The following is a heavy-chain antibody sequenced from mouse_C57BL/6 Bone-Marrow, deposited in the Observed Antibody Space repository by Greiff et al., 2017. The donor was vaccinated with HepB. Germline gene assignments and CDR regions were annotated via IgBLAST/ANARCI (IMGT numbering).Heavy chain of an antibody. CDR2: IHPNSGST. V-gene: IGHV1-64*01. D-gene: IGHD1-1*01. J-gene: IGHJ3*01. CDR3: ARGPFHYYGSGGFAY. CDR1: GYTFTSYW. Sequence: VQLQQPGAELVKPGASVKLSCKASGYTFTSYWMHWVKQRPGQGLEWIGMIHPNSGSTTYNEKFKGKATLTVDKPSSTAYMQLGSLTSEDSAVYYCARGPFHYYGSGGFAYWGQGTLVTVSA.